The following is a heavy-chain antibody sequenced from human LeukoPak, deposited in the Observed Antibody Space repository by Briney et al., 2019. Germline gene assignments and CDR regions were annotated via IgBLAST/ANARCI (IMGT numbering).Heavy chain of an antibody. CDR2: ISGSGGST. D-gene: IGHD5/OR15-5a*01. Sequence: GASLRLSCAASGFTFSSYAMSWVRQAPGKGREWVSAISGSGGSTYYADSVKGRFTTSRDNSKNTLYLQMNSLRAEDTAVYYCAHNPILRSYGMDVWGQGNTVTVSS. CDR3: AHNPILRSYGMDV. J-gene: IGHJ6*02. V-gene: IGHV3-23*01. CDR1: GFTFSSYA.